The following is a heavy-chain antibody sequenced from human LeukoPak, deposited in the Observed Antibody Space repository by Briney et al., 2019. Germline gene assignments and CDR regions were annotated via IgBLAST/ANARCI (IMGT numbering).Heavy chain of an antibody. D-gene: IGHD3-3*01. CDR1: GGSFSGYY. CDR3: ARGGGYYPADY. CDR2: IYYSGST. Sequence: SETLSLTCAVYGGSFSGYYWSWIRQPPGKGLEWIGSIYYSGSTYYNPSLKSRVTISVDTSKNQFSLKLSSVTAADTAVYYCARGGGYYPADYWGQGTLVTVSS. V-gene: IGHV4-34*01. J-gene: IGHJ4*02.